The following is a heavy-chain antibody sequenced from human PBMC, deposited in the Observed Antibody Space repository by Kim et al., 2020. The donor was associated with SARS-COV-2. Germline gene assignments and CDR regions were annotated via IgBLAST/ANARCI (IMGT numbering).Heavy chain of an antibody. CDR1: GFTFSSNW. V-gene: IGHV3-7*01. Sequence: GGSLRLSCEASGFTFSSNWMSWVRQAPGKGLEWVATIKQDGSEKHYVDSVKGRFTISRDNAKKSVYPQMNSLRAEDTAVYYCARTRWLDDWGQGTLVTVS. CDR3: ARTRWLDD. J-gene: IGHJ5*02. D-gene: IGHD2-2*01. CDR2: IKQDGSEK.